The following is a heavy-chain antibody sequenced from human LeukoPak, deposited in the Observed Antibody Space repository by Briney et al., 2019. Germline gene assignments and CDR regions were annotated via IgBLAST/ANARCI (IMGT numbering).Heavy chain of an antibody. Sequence: GASLRLSCEASGITFSDAWMSWVRQVPGKGLEWIALLKSKTDGETSDYAAPVKGRFTVSRNDAENTLFLQMDSLKIDDTAVYYCIANLDYWGQGTLVTV. V-gene: IGHV3-15*01. J-gene: IGHJ4*02. D-gene: IGHD1-1*01. CDR2: LKSKTDGETS. CDR3: IANLDY. CDR1: GITFSDAW.